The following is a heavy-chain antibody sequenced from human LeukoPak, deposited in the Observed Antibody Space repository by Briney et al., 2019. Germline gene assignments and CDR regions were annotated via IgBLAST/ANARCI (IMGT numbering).Heavy chain of an antibody. CDR2: ISGSGHNT. CDR3: AKNSYSISCDHIDY. CDR1: GFSLSRYA. Sequence: TGGPLRLSCAASGFSLSRYAMTWVRQAPGKGLEWVSCISGSGHNTYYAGSVKGRFTISRDNSKNTLYLQMNSLRAEDSAVYYCAKNSYSISCDHIDYWGQGTLVTVSS. D-gene: IGHD6-13*01. V-gene: IGHV3-23*01. J-gene: IGHJ4*02.